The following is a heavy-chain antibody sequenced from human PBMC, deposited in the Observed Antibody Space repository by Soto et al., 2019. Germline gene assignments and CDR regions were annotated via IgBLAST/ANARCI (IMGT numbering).Heavy chain of an antibody. CDR2: INGDGTST. Sequence: EVQLVESGGGLVQPGGSLRLSCAASGFIFSNYWMHWVRQAPGKGLIWVSRINGDGTSTNYADSVKGRFTTSRDNAKNTVYLQMSSLRAEDTAIYYCARINELVDIWGQGTMVTVSS. V-gene: IGHV3-74*01. D-gene: IGHD1-1*01. CDR1: GFIFSNYW. J-gene: IGHJ3*02. CDR3: ARINELVDI.